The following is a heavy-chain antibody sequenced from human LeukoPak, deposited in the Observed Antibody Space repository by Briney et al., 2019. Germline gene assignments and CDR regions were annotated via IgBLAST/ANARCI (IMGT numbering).Heavy chain of an antibody. J-gene: IGHJ4*02. CDR3: ARLRYFDWFQNPYYFDY. CDR1: GGSISSYY. Sequence: SETLSLTCTGSGGSISSYYWSWIRQPPGKELEWIGYIYYSGSTNYNPSLKSRVTISVDTSKNQFSLKLSSVAAADTAVYYCARLRYFDWFQNPYYFDYWGQGTLVTVSS. V-gene: IGHV4-59*08. D-gene: IGHD3-9*01. CDR2: IYYSGST.